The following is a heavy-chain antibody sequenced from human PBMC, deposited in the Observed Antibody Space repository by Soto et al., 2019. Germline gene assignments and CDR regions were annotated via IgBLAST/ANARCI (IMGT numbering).Heavy chain of an antibody. D-gene: IGHD3-22*01. J-gene: IGHJ4*02. V-gene: IGHV1-8*01. Sequence: QVQLVQSGAEVKKPGASVKVSCKASGYTFTSYDINWVRQATGQGLEWMGWMNPNSGNTGYAQKFQGRVTMTRNTPIITAYMELSSLGSQDTAVYYCARGQYYDSSGYYLGGNDFDYWGQGTLVTVSS. CDR2: MNPNSGNT. CDR1: GYTFTSYD. CDR3: ARGQYYDSSGYYLGGNDFDY.